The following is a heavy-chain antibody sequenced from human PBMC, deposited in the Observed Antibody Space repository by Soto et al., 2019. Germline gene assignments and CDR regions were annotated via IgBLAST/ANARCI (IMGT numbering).Heavy chain of an antibody. CDR3: ARAYDGSGTYYYFDY. J-gene: IGHJ4*02. CDR1: GGSISSGDYY. V-gene: IGHV4-30-4*01. CDR2: IYYSGST. D-gene: IGHD3-10*01. Sequence: SETLSLTCTVSGGSISSGDYYWSWIRQPPGKGLEWIGYIYYSGSTYYNPSLKSRVTISVDTSKNQFSLKLSSVTAADTAVYYCARAYDGSGTYYYFDYWGQGTLVTVSS.